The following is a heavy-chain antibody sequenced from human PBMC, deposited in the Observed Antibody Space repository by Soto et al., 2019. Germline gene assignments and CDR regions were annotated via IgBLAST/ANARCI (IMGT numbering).Heavy chain of an antibody. V-gene: IGHV4-59*01. J-gene: IGHJ4*02. CDR1: GDSISSYS. D-gene: IGHD2-2*03. CDR3: AREGNLGRWIQPLDS. CDR2: IHYNGNT. Sequence: QVQLQVSGPGLVKPSETLSLTCTVSGDSISSYSWSWIRQPPGKGLEWIGNIHYNGNTKYSPSLKSRVTMSVDTSKNPFSLRLLSVTTADTAVYFCAREGNLGRWIQPLDSWGQGTLVTVSS.